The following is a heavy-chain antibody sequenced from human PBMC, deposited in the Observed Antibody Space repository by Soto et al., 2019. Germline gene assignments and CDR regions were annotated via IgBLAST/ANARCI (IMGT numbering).Heavy chain of an antibody. D-gene: IGHD6-19*01. CDR3: ATQQWLVRVEGYYFDY. J-gene: IGHJ4*02. Sequence: GGSLRLSCAASGFTFSSYAMHWVRQAPGKGLEWVAVISYDGSNKYYADSVRGRFTISRDNSKNTLYLQMNSLRAEDTAVYYCATQQWLVRVEGYYFDYWGQGTLVTVSS. CDR2: ISYDGSNK. CDR1: GFTFSSYA. V-gene: IGHV3-30-3*01.